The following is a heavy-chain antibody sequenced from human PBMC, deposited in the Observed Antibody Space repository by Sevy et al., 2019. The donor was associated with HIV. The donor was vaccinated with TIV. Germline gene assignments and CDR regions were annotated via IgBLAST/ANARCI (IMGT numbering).Heavy chain of an antibody. Sequence: GGSLRLSCAASGFTFGDYGMHWVRQAPGKELEWVAVISHSGGSTFYADSVRGRFTISRDNSKNTLYLHMSSPRVEDTAIYYCAKEFLRYTSGWYFDCWGQGTLVTVSS. D-gene: IGHD6-19*01. CDR2: ISHSGGST. J-gene: IGHJ4*02. V-gene: IGHV3-30*18. CDR1: GFTFGDYG. CDR3: AKEFLRYTSGWYFDC.